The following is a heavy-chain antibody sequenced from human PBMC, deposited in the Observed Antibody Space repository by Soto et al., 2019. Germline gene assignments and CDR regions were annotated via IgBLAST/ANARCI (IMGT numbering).Heavy chain of an antibody. Sequence: SVKVSCKASGYTFTSYGISWVRQAPGQGLEWMGGVIPLFRTANYAQKFQGRVTITADESTNTAYMELSSLRSGDTAVYYCARSRFVVGVTEDYYGMDVWGQGTTVTVSS. CDR2: VIPLFRTA. V-gene: IGHV1-69*13. D-gene: IGHD2-15*01. J-gene: IGHJ6*02. CDR1: GYTFTSYG. CDR3: ARSRFVVGVTEDYYGMDV.